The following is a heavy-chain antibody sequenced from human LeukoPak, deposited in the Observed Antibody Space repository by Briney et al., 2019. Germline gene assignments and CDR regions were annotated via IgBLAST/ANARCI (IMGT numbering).Heavy chain of an antibody. CDR2: ISSSSYI. V-gene: IGHV3-21*01. CDR3: ARVDHYYDSSGYQTPFDY. D-gene: IGHD3-22*01. J-gene: IGHJ4*02. Sequence: GGSLRLSCAASGFTFSSYSMNWVRQAPGKGLEWVSSISSSSYIYYADSVKGRFTISRDNAKNSLYLQMNSLRAEDTAVYYCARVDHYYDSSGYQTPFDYWGQGTLVTVSS. CDR1: GFTFSSYS.